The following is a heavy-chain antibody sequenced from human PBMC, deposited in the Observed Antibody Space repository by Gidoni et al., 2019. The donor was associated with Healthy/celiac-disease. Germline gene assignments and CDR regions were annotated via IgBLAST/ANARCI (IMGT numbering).Heavy chain of an antibody. Sequence: QVTLKESGPVLVKPTETLTLTCTVSGFSLSNARMGVSWTRQPTGKALEWLAHIFSHDEESYSTSRKSRLTISKDTSKSQVVLTITNMDPVDTATYYCARIWCIGPYGENWFDPWGQETLVTVSS. CDR3: ARIWCIGPYGENWFDP. CDR2: IFSHDEE. D-gene: IGHD2-8*01. CDR1: GFSLSNARMG. V-gene: IGHV2-26*01. J-gene: IGHJ5*02.